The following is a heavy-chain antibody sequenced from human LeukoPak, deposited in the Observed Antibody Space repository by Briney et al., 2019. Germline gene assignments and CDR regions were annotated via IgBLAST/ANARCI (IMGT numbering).Heavy chain of an antibody. V-gene: IGHV1-69*13. CDR2: IIPIFGTA. J-gene: IGHJ4*02. D-gene: IGHD6-13*01. CDR3: ARDKSPAQGYSSSWPPEALWY. Sequence: SVKLSCKASGGTFSSYAISWVRQAPGQGLEWMGGIIPIFGTANYAQKFQGRVTITADESTSTAYMELSSLRSEDTAVYYCARDKSPAQGYSSSWPPEALWYWGRGTLVTVSS. CDR1: GGTFSSYA.